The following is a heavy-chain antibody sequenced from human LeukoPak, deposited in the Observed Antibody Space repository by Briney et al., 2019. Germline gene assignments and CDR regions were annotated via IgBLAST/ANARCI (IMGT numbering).Heavy chain of an antibody. V-gene: IGHV4-38-2*02. CDR1: GYSISSGYY. Sequence: SETLSLTCTVSGYSISSGYYWGWIRQPPGKGLEWIGSIYHSGSTYYNPSLKSRVTISVDTSKNQFSLKLSSVTAADTAVYYCAGNSNYYYYYMDVWGKGTTVTVSS. CDR3: AGNSNYYYYYMDV. D-gene: IGHD4-11*01. J-gene: IGHJ6*03. CDR2: IYHSGST.